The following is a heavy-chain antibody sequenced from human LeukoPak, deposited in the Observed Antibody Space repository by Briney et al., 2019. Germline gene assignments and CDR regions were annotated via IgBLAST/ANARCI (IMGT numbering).Heavy chain of an antibody. Sequence: GGSLRLSCAASGFTFSNYWISWVRQAPERGLEWVANIKADGSEKQYVDSVKGRFTISRDNAKNSLYLQMNSLRAEDTAVYYCARDPCCYSSSWGPYFDYWGQGTLVTVSS. CDR2: IKADGSEK. J-gene: IGHJ4*02. CDR1: GFTFSNYW. D-gene: IGHD2-2*01. CDR3: ARDPCCYSSSWGPYFDY. V-gene: IGHV3-7*01.